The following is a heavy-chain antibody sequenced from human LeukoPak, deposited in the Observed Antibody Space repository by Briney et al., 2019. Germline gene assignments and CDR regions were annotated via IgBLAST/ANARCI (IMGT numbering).Heavy chain of an antibody. CDR3: ARDHPVADWAPDI. CDR1: GGSISSYS. CDR2: IDYSGSG. V-gene: IGHV4-59*13. D-gene: IGHD3-9*01. Sequence: SGTLSLTCSVSGGSISSYSWTWIRQPPGKGLEWIGFIDYSGSGNYNPSLKSRVTISADPSTNHFSLNLTSVTAADTAVYFCARDHPVADWAPDIWGRGTMVTVSS. J-gene: IGHJ3*02.